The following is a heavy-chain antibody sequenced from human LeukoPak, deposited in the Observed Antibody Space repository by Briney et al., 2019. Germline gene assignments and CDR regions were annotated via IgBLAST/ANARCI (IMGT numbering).Heavy chain of an antibody. J-gene: IGHJ4*02. CDR3: ARDHLGATHYFGF. V-gene: IGHV1-18*01. CDR1: GYTFPCYD. D-gene: IGHD1-26*01. Sequence: ASVNVSCKASGYTFPCYDISWVRQAPAQGLEGMGWISAYNGNTNYAQKLQSRVTMNTHTSTSTAYMELRSLRSDDTAVYYSARDHLGATHYFGFWGQGTLVTVSS. CDR2: ISAYNGNT.